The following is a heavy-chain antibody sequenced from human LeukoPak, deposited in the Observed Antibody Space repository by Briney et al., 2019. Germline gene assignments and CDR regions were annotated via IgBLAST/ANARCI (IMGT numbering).Heavy chain of an antibody. CDR2: IRYDGSNK. CDR3: AKDFGYSNYGRAFDI. Sequence: GGSLRLSCAASGFTFSSYGMHWVRQAPGKGLEWVAFIRYDGSNKYYADSVKGRFTISRDNSKNTLYLQMNSLRAEDTAVYCCAKDFGYSNYGRAFDIWGQGTMVTVSS. J-gene: IGHJ3*02. D-gene: IGHD4-11*01. CDR1: GFTFSSYG. V-gene: IGHV3-30*02.